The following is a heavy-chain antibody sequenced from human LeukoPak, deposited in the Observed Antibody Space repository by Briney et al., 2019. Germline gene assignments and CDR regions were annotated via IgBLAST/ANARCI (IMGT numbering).Heavy chain of an antibody. CDR1: GGSISSGSYY. J-gene: IGHJ1*01. V-gene: IGHV4-61*02. CDR2: IYTSGST. D-gene: IGHD3-22*01. CDR3: ARDRVYYYDSSGIEYFQH. Sequence: PSQTLSLTCTVSGGSISSGSYYWSWIRQPAGKGLEWIGRIYTSGSTNYNPSLKSRVTISVDTSKNQFSLKLSSVTAADTAVYYRARDRVYYYDSSGIEYFQHWGQGTLVTVSS.